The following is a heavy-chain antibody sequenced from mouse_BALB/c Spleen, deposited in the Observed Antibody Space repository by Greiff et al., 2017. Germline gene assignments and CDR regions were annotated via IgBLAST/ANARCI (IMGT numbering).Heavy chain of an antibody. CDR2: IYPSDSYT. Sequence: QVQLQQPGAELVRPGASVKLSCKASGYTFTSYWINWVKQRPGQGLEWIGNIYPSDSYTNYNQKFKDKATLTVDKSSSTAYMQLSSPTSEDSAVYYCTIYYGYDEGFAYWGQGTLVTVSA. CDR3: TIYYGYDEGFAY. J-gene: IGHJ3*01. CDR1: GYTFTSYW. V-gene: IGHV1-69*02. D-gene: IGHD2-2*01.